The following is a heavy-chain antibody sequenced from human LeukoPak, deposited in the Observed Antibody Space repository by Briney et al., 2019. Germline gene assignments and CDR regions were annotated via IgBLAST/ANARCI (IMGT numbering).Heavy chain of an antibody. CDR2: ISSSSHI. D-gene: IGHD2/OR15-2a*01. V-gene: IGHV3-21*01. Sequence: GGSLRLSCAASGFTFSSYSMTWVRQAPGKGLEWVSSISSSSHIYYADSVKGRFTISRDNAKNSLYLQMNSLRAEDTAVYYCASFMTTFYGMDVWGQGTTVTVSS. CDR3: ASFMTTFYGMDV. J-gene: IGHJ6*02. CDR1: GFTFSSYS.